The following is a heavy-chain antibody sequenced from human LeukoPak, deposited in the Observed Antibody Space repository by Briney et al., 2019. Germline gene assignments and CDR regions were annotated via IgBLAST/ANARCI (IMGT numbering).Heavy chain of an antibody. CDR3: ARGGHDYSSTSCYTVEYYFDY. J-gene: IGHJ4*02. Sequence: SETLSLTCAVYGGSFSDYYWSWIRLPPGKGLEWIAEINYSGSTNYNPSLKSRVTISVDTSKNQFSLKLSSVTAADTAVYFCARGGHDYSSTSCYTVEYYFDYWGQGTQVTVSS. D-gene: IGHD2-2*02. V-gene: IGHV4-34*01. CDR2: INYSGST. CDR1: GGSFSDYY.